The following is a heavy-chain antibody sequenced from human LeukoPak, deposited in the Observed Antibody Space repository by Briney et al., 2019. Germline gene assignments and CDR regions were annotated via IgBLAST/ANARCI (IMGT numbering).Heavy chain of an antibody. Sequence: PGGSLRLSCAASGFTFTSYAMSWVRQAPGKGLEWVSAISGSGVSTYYADSVEGRFTISRDNSKNTLYLHMNSLRAEDTALYYCAKDKSKGELRGNEFDYWGQGTLVIVSS. CDR3: AKDKSKGELRGNEFDY. V-gene: IGHV3-23*01. CDR1: GFTFTSYA. D-gene: IGHD1-7*01. J-gene: IGHJ4*02. CDR2: ISGSGVST.